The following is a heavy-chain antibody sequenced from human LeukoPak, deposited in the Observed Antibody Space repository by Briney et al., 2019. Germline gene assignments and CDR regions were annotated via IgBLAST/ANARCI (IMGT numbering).Heavy chain of an antibody. J-gene: IGHJ4*02. CDR3: ARRLKGSSSWYYFDY. Sequence: SETLSLTCTVSGGSISSYYWSWIRQPPGKGLEWIGYIYYSGSTNYNPSLKSRATISVDTSKNQFSLKLSSVPAADTAVYYCARRLKGSSSWYYFDYWGQGTLVTVSS. V-gene: IGHV4-59*08. D-gene: IGHD6-13*01. CDR1: GGSISSYY. CDR2: IYYSGST.